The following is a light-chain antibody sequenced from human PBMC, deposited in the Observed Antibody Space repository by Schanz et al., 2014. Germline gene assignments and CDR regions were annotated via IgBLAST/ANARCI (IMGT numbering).Light chain of an antibody. Sequence: AIQLTQSPSSLSASIGDRVTITCRASQGISGALAWYQQKPGKAPKLLIYDASNLESGVPSRFSGGGSGTDFTLTIDSLQPEDFATYYCQQSFSTPQTFGQGTKVEIK. V-gene: IGKV1-13*02. J-gene: IGKJ1*01. CDR2: DAS. CDR1: QGISGA. CDR3: QQSFSTPQT.